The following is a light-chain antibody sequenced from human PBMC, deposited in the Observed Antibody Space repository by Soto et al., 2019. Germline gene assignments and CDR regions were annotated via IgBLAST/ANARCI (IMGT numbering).Light chain of an antibody. CDR1: SSNIGSQA. CDR2: SNN. V-gene: IGLV1-44*01. J-gene: IGLJ3*02. CDR3: AAWHNSLNAWV. Sequence: QSVLTQPPSASGTPGQRVTISCSGSSSNIGSQAVNWYQQFPGTAPKLLIYSNNQRPSGVPDRFSGSKSGTSASLAISGRKFEDEADYFCAAWHNSLNAWVFGGGTKVTVL.